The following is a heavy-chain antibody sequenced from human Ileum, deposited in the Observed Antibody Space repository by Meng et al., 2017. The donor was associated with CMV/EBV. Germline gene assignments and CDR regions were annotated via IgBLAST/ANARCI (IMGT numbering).Heavy chain of an antibody. D-gene: IGHD2-2*01. CDR3: TRDWDDIVVVPAASYYNVDV. J-gene: IGHJ6*01. CDR1: GFSFGDYA. Sequence: GESLKISCTASGFSFGDYAMSWVRQAPGKGLEWVGFIRSKAYGGTTEYAASVKGRFTISRDDSKSIAYLQMNSLKTEDTAVYYCTRDWDDIVVVPAASYYNVDVWGQGTTVTSAS. V-gene: IGHV3-49*04. CDR2: IRSKAYGGTT.